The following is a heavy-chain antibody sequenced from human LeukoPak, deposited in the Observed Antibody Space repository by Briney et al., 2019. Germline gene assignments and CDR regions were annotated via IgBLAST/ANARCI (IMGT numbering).Heavy chain of an antibody. D-gene: IGHD3-22*01. CDR1: GFTFSSCA. V-gene: IGHV3-30-3*01. J-gene: IGHJ4*02. Sequence: PGRSLRLSCAASGFTFSSCAMHWVRQAPGKGLEWVAVISYDGSNKYYADSVKGRFTISRDNSKNTLYLQMNSLRAEDTAVYYCARDPGGYYGHFDYWGQGTLVTVSS. CDR3: ARDPGGYYGHFDY. CDR2: ISYDGSNK.